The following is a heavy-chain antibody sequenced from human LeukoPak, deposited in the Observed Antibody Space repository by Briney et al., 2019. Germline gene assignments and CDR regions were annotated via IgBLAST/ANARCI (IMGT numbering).Heavy chain of an antibody. Sequence: GGSLRLSCAASGFTFSSYAMSWVRQAPGKGLEWVSLIGGDGGSTYYADSVKGRFTISRDNSKNSLYLQMNSLIIEDTALYYCAKVHYYYDSSGSHGFDYWGQGTLVTVSS. D-gene: IGHD3-22*01. CDR3: AKVHYYYDSSGSHGFDY. CDR2: IGGDGGST. CDR1: GFTFSSYA. J-gene: IGHJ4*02. V-gene: IGHV3-43*02.